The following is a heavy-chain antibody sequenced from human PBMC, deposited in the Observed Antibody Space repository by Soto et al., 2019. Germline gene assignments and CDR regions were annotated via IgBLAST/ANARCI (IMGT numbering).Heavy chain of an antibody. CDR3: ARDLGEWFGELLSRYYYYGMDV. V-gene: IGHV3-21*01. Sequence: PWWSLRLSCSASGFTFSSYSMNWFRQAPGKGLEWVSSISSSSSYIYYADSVKGRFTTSRDNAKNSLYLQMNSLRAEDTAVYYCARDLGEWFGELLSRYYYYGMDVWGQGTTVTVSS. CDR2: ISSSSSYI. J-gene: IGHJ6*02. CDR1: GFTFSSYS. D-gene: IGHD3-10*01.